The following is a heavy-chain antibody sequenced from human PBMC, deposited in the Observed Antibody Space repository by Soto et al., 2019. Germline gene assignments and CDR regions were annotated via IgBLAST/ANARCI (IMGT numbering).Heavy chain of an antibody. D-gene: IGHD2-8*02. J-gene: IGHJ4*02. CDR2: VSPDHGNA. CDR3: AVPTGY. Sequence: QVRVVQSGAEVKKPGASVKVSCKTSGYTFTDYDINWVRQAPGQGLEWMGWVSPDHGNAGYARQLQGRITMTSDTSINTVFMELTNLRPEETAVYYCAVPTGYWGQGTKVTVSS. CDR1: GYTFTDYD. V-gene: IGHV1-8*01.